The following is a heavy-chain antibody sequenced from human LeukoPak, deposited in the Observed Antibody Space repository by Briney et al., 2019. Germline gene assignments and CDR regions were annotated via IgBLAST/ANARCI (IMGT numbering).Heavy chain of an antibody. D-gene: IGHD6-13*01. Sequence: GGSLRLSCEASGFMFSSYGMHWVRQAPGKGLEWVAVIWSDGSSKHYADSVKGRFTISRDNSKNTLYLQMNSLRAEDTAMYYCARGQPPSYYDMDVWGQGTTVTVSS. CDR2: IWSDGSSK. CDR3: ARGQPPSYYDMDV. J-gene: IGHJ6*02. CDR1: GFMFSSYG. V-gene: IGHV3-33*01.